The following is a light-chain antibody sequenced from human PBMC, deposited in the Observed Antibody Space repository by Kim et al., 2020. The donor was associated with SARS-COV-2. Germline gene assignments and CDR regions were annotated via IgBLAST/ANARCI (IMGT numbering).Light chain of an antibody. CDR1: SGHSSYA. V-gene: IGLV4-69*01. J-gene: IGLJ2*01. Sequence: SVKLTCTRSSGHSSYAIAWHQQQPEKGPRYLMKVNSDGSHSKGDGIPDRFSGSSSGAERYVTISSLQSEDEDEYYCQTCDTGVRLFGGGTQLTVL. CDR2: VNSDGSH. CDR3: QTCDTGVRL.